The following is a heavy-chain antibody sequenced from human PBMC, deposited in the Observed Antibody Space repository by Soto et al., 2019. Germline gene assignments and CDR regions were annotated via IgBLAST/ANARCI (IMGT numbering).Heavy chain of an antibody. Sequence: SETLSLTCAVSGGSISSSNWWSWVRKPPGKGLEWIGEIDHSGSTNYNPSLKSRVTISVDKSKNLFSLKLSSVTAADTAVYYCARRCSRTSVEVAAYDYWGQGTLVTGSS. V-gene: IGHV4-4*02. CDR1: GGSISSSNW. D-gene: IGHD6-19*01. CDR2: IDHSGST. CDR3: ARRCSRTSVEVAAYDY. J-gene: IGHJ4*02.